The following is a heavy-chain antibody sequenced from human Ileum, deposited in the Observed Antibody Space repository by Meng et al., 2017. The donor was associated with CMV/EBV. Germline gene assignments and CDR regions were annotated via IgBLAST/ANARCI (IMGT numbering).Heavy chain of an antibody. D-gene: IGHD6-13*01. Sequence: GGSLRLSCAASGFTFSTYWMSWVRQAPGKGLEWVATIKEDGSDKYYVDSVKGRFTISRDNAKNSLYLQMNSLRAEDMALYYCVKDIRAIAATGTSVFDIWGQGTMVTVSS. CDR1: GFTFSTYW. J-gene: IGHJ3*02. CDR2: IKEDGSDK. V-gene: IGHV3-7*03. CDR3: VKDIRAIAATGTSVFDI.